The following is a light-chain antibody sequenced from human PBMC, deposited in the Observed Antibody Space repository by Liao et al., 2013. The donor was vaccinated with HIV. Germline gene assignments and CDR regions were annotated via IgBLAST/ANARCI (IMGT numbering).Light chain of an antibody. J-gene: IGLJ1*01. V-gene: IGLV3-1*01. CDR3: QAWDLSTEV. Sequence: SYELTQPPSVSVSPGQTATITCSGDKLGDRYASWYQQKTGQSPVLVIYQDNKRPSGIPERFSGSNSGNTATLTISGTQTMDEADYYCQAWDLSTEVFGTGTWVTVL. CDR2: QDN. CDR1: KLGDRY.